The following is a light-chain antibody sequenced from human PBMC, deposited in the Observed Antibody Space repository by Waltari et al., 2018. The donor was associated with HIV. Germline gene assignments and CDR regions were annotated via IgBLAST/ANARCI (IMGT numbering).Light chain of an antibody. J-gene: IGLJ3*02. Sequence: QSALTQPPSASGSPGQSVTISCTGTSSDVGGYNYVSWYQQHPGKAPKLMIYEVSKRPSGVPDRFSGSKAGNPASLTVSGLQAEDEADYYCSSCAGSNNGVFGGGTKLTVL. V-gene: IGLV2-8*01. CDR3: SSCAGSNNGV. CDR1: SSDVGGYNY. CDR2: EVS.